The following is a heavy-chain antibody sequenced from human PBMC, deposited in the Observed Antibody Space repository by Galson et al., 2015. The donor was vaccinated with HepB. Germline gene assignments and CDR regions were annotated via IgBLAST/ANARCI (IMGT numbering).Heavy chain of an antibody. CDR1: GFSLSTSGMC. J-gene: IGHJ3*02. CDR2: IDWDDDK. V-gene: IGHV2-70*11. D-gene: IGHD3-22*01. CDR3: ARMGGGYYDSSGYYSLAAFDI. Sequence: PALVKPTQTLTLTCTFSGFSLSTSGMCVSWIRQPPGKALEWLARIDWDDDKYYSTSLKTRLTISKDTSKNQVVLTMTNMDPVDTATYYCARMGGGYYDSSGYYSLAAFDIWGQGTMVTVSS.